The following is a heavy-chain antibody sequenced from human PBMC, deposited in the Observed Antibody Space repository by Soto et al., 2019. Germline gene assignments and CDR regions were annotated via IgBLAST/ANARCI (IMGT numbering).Heavy chain of an antibody. Sequence: SETLSLTCTVSGGSISSGGYYWSWIRQHPGKGLEWIGYIYYSGSTYYNPSLKSRVTISVDTSKNQFSLKLSSVTAADTAVYYCARAGYSSSLPYYYYYGMDVWGQGTTVTVSS. J-gene: IGHJ6*02. CDR3: ARAGYSSSLPYYYYYGMDV. V-gene: IGHV4-31*03. CDR1: GGSISSGGYY. CDR2: IYYSGST. D-gene: IGHD6-6*01.